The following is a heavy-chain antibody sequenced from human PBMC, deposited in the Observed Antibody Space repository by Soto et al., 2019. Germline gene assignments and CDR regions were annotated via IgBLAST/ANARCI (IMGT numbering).Heavy chain of an antibody. J-gene: IGHJ3*02. CDR1: GYTFTSYG. CDR3: ARGRSIAVAGSSAVAFDI. D-gene: IGHD6-19*01. V-gene: IGHV1-18*01. CDR2: ISAYNGNT. Sequence: ASVKVSCKASGYTFTSYGISWLRQAPGQGLEWMGWISAYNGNTNYAQKLQGRVTMTTDTSTSTAYMELRSLRSDDTAVYYCARGRSIAVAGSSAVAFDIWGQGTMVTVSS.